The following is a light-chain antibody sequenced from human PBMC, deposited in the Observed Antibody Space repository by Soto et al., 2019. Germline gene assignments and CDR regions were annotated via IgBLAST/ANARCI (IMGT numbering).Light chain of an antibody. CDR2: AAS. V-gene: IGKV1-5*01. CDR1: QTINRW. Sequence: DIQIIQASSTPSSSLGDRVTNTFRASQTINRWMAWYQQKPGKAPKLLIYAASTLQSGVPSRFSGSGSGTDFTLTISCLQSEDFATYYCQQYYSYSRTFGQGTKVDIK. CDR3: QQYYSYSRT. J-gene: IGKJ1*01.